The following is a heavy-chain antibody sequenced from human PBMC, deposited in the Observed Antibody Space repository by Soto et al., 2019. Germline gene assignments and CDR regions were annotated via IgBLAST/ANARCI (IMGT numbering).Heavy chain of an antibody. J-gene: IGHJ5*02. CDR1: GYTSTSYY. CDR2: IHNSGTR. Sequence: ETLSLTSTVSGYTSTSYYWGWIRQAPGKGLEWIGHIHNSGTRTHHPSLNGRVTISIDMSKKQFSLKLTSLTSADTAVYYCARDLYDSVGYTWFDPWSQGTLVTVSS. D-gene: IGHD3-22*01. V-gene: IGHV4-59*01. CDR3: ARDLYDSVGYTWFDP.